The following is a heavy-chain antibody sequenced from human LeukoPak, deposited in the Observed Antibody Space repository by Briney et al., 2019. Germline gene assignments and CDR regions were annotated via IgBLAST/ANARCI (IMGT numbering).Heavy chain of an antibody. V-gene: IGHV3-23*01. CDR1: GFTFSSYA. Sequence: PGGSLRLSCAASGFTFSSYAMSWVRQAPGKGLEWVSAISGSGGSTYYADSVKGRFTISRDNSKNTLYLQMNSLRAEDTALYYCAKDQGQWPSYYFDYWGQGTLVTVSS. D-gene: IGHD6-19*01. CDR3: AKDQGQWPSYYFDY. J-gene: IGHJ4*02. CDR2: ISGSGGST.